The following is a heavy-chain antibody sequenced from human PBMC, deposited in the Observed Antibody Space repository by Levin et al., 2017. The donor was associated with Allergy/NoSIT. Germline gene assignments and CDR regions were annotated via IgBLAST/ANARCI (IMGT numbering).Heavy chain of an antibody. CDR1: GFTFSSYW. CDR3: ARIWGWGNYAENWFDP. CDR2: INSDGSST. Sequence: GGSLRLSCAASGFTFSSYWMHWVRQAPGKGLVWVSRINSDGSSTSYADSVKGRFTISRDNAKNTLYLQMNSLRAEDTAVYYCARIWGWGNYAENWFDPWGQGTLVTVSS. J-gene: IGHJ5*02. D-gene: IGHD4-11*01. V-gene: IGHV3-74*01.